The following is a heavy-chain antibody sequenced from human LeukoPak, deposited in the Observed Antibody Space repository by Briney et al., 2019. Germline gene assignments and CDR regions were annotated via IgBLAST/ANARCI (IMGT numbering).Heavy chain of an antibody. J-gene: IGHJ5*02. D-gene: IGHD3-3*01. CDR1: GGSISSYY. Sequence: SETLSLTCTVSGGSISSYYWSWIRQPPGKGLEWIGYMYYNRSTNYNPSLKSRVTISVDTSKNQFSLKLSSVTAADTAVYYCARVGNPLVTVFAWFDPWGQGTLVTVSS. CDR3: ARVGNPLVTVFAWFDP. V-gene: IGHV4-59*08. CDR2: MYYNRST.